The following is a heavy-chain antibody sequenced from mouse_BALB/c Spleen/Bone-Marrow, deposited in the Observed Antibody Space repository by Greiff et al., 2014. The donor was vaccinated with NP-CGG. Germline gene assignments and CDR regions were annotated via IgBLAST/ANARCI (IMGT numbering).Heavy chain of an antibody. J-gene: IGHJ3*01. D-gene: IGHD3-2*01. Sequence: QVQLKESGAELVRPGTSVKVSCKASGYAFTNYWIEWIKQRPGQGLEWIGVSNPGSGGTNYNEKFKGKATLTADKSSSTAYMQLSSLTSDDSAVYFCSRETVRGFAYWGQGTLVTVST. CDR3: SRETVRGFAY. CDR1: GYAFTNYW. CDR2: SNPGSGGT. V-gene: IGHV1-54*01.